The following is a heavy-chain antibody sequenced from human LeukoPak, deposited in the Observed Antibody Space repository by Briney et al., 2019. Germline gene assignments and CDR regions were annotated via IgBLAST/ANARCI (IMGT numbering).Heavy chain of an antibody. CDR2: ISSTGIYT. J-gene: IGHJ4*02. D-gene: IGHD6-19*01. CDR3: ARDRGRYTSGWYFDY. CDR1: GFTLSDYY. V-gene: IGHV3-11*06. Sequence: PGGSLRLSCPASGFTLSDYYISWIRQAPGKGLEWISYISSTGIYTNYADSVKGRFTISRDNAKNSLYLQMNSLRAEDTAVYYCARDRGRYTSGWYFDYWGQGNLVTVSS.